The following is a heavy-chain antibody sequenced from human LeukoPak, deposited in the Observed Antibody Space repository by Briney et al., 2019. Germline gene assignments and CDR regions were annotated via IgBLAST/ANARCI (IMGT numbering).Heavy chain of an antibody. J-gene: IGHJ4*02. Sequence: GESLKISCKVSGYTFSSYWIGWVRQMPGEGLEWMGIIYPGDSDTRYSPSFQGQVTISADTTISTAYLQWTSLKASDTAMYYCAGSTSGTGPADYWGQGTLVTVSS. CDR1: GYTFSSYW. V-gene: IGHV5-51*01. CDR3: AGSTSGTGPADY. CDR2: IYPGDSDT. D-gene: IGHD1-26*01.